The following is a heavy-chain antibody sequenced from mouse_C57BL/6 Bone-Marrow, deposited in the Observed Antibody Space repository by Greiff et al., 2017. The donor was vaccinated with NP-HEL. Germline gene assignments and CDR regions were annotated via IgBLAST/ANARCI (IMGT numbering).Heavy chain of an antibody. CDR3: ARAYYSLDY. D-gene: IGHD2-12*01. J-gene: IGHJ2*01. V-gene: IGHV1-81*01. Sequence: VKLVESGAELARPGASVKLSCKASGYTFTSYGISWVKQRTGQGLEWIGEIYPRSGNTYYNEKFKGKATLTADKSSSTAYMELRSLTSEDSAVYFCARAYYSLDYWGQGTTLTVSS. CDR2: IYPRSGNT. CDR1: GYTFTSYG.